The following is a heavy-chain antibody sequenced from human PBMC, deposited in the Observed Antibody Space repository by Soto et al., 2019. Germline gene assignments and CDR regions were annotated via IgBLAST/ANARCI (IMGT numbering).Heavy chain of an antibody. CDR2: TYYRSKWYN. J-gene: IGHJ6*03. Sequence: SQTLSLTCAISGDSVSSNSAAWNWIRQSPSRGLEWLGRTYYRSKWYNDYAVSVKSRITINPDTSKNQFSLPLNSVTPEDTAVYYCARGAVYTIFGVGGYYYYYYVDVWGKGTTVTVSS. D-gene: IGHD3-3*01. CDR3: ARGAVYTIFGVGGYYYYYYVDV. V-gene: IGHV6-1*01. CDR1: GDSVSSNSAA.